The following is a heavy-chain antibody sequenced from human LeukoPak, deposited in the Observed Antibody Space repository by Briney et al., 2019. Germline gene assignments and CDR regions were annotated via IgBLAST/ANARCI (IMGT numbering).Heavy chain of an antibody. CDR1: GYTFTNYW. J-gene: IGHJ4*02. CDR3: ARYCSAANSFRRSCDY. CDR2: IYPGDSDT. V-gene: IGHV5-51*01. D-gene: IGHD2-15*01. Sequence: PGESLEISCQGSGYTFTNYWIGWVRQMPGKGLEWMGIIYPGDSDTRYSPSFQGQVTISADKSISTAYLQWSSLKASDTAMYYCARYCSAANSFRRSCDYWGQGTLVTVSS.